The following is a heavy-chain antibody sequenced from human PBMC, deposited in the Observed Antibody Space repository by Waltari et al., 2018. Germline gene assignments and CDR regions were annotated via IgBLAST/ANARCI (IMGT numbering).Heavy chain of an antibody. CDR1: NGSISSVNYY. CDR3: ARGGITMLRGLITSPGYFDS. Sequence: QVQLQESGPGLVKPSQTLSLTCTVSNGSISSVNYYCIWIRQPAGKGLEWIGRIYTTRSTNYHPSLKSRGTISVDTSKNQFSLKLSSVTAADTAVYFCARGGITMLRGLITSPGYFDSWGQGTLVTVSS. CDR2: IYTTRST. V-gene: IGHV4-61*02. J-gene: IGHJ4*02. D-gene: IGHD3-10*01.